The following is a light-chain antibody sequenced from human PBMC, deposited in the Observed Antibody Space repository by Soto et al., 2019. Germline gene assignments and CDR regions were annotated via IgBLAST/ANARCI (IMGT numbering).Light chain of an antibody. CDR2: DVS. Sequence: QSALTQPRSVSGSPGQSVTISCTGTSSDVGGYDYVSWYQHLPGKAPKLMIYDVSKRPSWVPDRFSGSKSGNTASLTISGLQAEDEADYYCSSFTTSRAYVFGLGTKVTVL. CDR1: SSDVGGYDY. CDR3: SSFTTSRAYV. V-gene: IGLV2-11*01. J-gene: IGLJ1*01.